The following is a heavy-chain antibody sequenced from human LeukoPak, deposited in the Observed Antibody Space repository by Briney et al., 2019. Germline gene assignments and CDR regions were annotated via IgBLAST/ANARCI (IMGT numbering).Heavy chain of an antibody. Sequence: GGSLRLSCAASGFTFSSYWMHWVRQAPGKGLVWVSRINSDGSSTSYADSVKGRFTISRDNSKNTLYLQMDSLRAEDTAVYYCAKRFCSATRCFHFDYWGQGTLVTVSS. D-gene: IGHD2-2*01. CDR2: INSDGSST. CDR1: GFTFSSYW. CDR3: AKRFCSATRCFHFDY. V-gene: IGHV3-74*01. J-gene: IGHJ4*02.